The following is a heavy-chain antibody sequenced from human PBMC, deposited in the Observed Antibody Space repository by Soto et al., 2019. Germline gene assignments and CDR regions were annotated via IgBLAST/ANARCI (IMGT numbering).Heavy chain of an antibody. CDR2: ISWNSGSI. V-gene: IGHV3-9*03. Sequence: GGSLRLSCAASGFTLDDYAMHWVRQAPGKGLEWVSGISWNSGSIGYADSVKGRFTISRDNAKKSLYLQMNSLRAEDMAVFYCAKERSSGWSFDYWGQGTLVTVSS. CDR3: AKERSSGWSFDY. J-gene: IGHJ4*02. D-gene: IGHD6-19*01. CDR1: GFTLDDYA.